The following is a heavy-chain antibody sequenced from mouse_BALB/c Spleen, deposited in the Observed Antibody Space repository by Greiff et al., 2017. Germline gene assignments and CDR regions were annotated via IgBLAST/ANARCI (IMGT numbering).Heavy chain of an antibody. CDR1: GFSLTSYG. V-gene: IGHV2-5-1*01. J-gene: IGHJ4*01. CDR3: AKTGNDYDDAMDD. Sequence: VKLQESGPSLVQPSQSLSITCTVSGFSLTSYGVHWVRQSPGKGLEWLGVIWRGGSTDYNAAFMSRLSITKDNSKSQVFFKMNSLQADDTAIYYCAKTGNDYDDAMDDWGQGTSVTVSS. CDR2: IWRGGST. D-gene: IGHD2-4*01.